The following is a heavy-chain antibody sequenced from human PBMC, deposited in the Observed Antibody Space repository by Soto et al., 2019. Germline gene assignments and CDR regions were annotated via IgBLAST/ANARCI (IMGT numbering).Heavy chain of an antibody. D-gene: IGHD3-22*01. J-gene: IGHJ4*02. V-gene: IGHV3-21*01. CDR2: ISSSSSYI. Sequence: EVQLVESGGGLVKPGGSLRLSCAASGFTFSSYSMNWVRQAPGKGLEWVSSISSSSSYIYYADSVKGRFTISRDNAKNSLYLQMNSLRAEDTAVYYCAREAPPNYYDSSGQIIDYWGQGTLVTVSS. CDR3: AREAPPNYYDSSGQIIDY. CDR1: GFTFSSYS.